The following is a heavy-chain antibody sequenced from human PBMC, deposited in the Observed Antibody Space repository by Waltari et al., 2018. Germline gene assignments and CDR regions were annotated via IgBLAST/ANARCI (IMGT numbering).Heavy chain of an antibody. CDR2: IYHSGST. CDR3: ARHDSYYDILTGYYNPYFDY. J-gene: IGHJ4*02. V-gene: IGHV4-38-2*01. Sequence: QVQLQESGPGLVKPSETLSLTCAVSGYSISSGYYWGWIRQPPGQGRDWIGSIYHSGSTYYNPSLKSRVTISVDTSKNQFSLKLSSVTATDTAVYYCARHDSYYDILTGYYNPYFDYWGQGTLVTVSS. D-gene: IGHD3-9*01. CDR1: GYSISSGYY.